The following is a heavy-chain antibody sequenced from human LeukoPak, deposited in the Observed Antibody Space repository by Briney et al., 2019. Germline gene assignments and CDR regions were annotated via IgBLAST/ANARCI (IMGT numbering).Heavy chain of an antibody. CDR1: GFTFSSYA. CDR2: ISGSGGST. Sequence: GGSLRLSCAASGFTFSSYAMSWVRQAPGKGLEWVSAISGSGGSTYYAGSVKGRFTISRDNSKNTLYLQMNSLRAEDTAVYYCAKEMRPYDILTGYFPTWGQGTLVTVSS. CDR3: AKEMRPYDILTGYFPT. V-gene: IGHV3-23*01. D-gene: IGHD3-9*01. J-gene: IGHJ5*02.